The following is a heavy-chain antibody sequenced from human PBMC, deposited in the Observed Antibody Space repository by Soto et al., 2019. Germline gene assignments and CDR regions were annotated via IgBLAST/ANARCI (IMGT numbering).Heavy chain of an antibody. CDR2: INSDGSST. J-gene: IGHJ4*02. V-gene: IGHV3-74*01. Sequence: GGSLRLSCAASGFTFSSYWMHWVRQAPGKGLVWVSRINSDGSSTSYADSVKGRFTISRDNSRNTLFLQMNSLRAEGTAVYYCARDYYKYYDSSGYLAPLDYWGQGTLVTVSS. CDR1: GFTFSSYW. D-gene: IGHD3-22*01. CDR3: ARDYYKYYDSSGYLAPLDY.